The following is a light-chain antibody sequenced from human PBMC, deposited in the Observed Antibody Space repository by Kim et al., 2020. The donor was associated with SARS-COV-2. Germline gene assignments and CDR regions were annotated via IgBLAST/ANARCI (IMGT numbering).Light chain of an antibody. CDR1: SGNSSYI. J-gene: IGLJ2*01. Sequence: GSSAKLTCSLSSGNSSYIIAWHQQQPGKAPRYLMKLEGSGSYNKGSGVPDRFSGSSSGADRYLTISNLQSEDEADYYCETWDSKGVFGGGTQLTVL. V-gene: IGLV4-60*03. CDR3: ETWDSKGV. CDR2: LEGSGSY.